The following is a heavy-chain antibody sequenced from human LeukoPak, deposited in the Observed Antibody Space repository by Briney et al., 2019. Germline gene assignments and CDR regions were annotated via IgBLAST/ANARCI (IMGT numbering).Heavy chain of an antibody. CDR1: GYTFTGYY. V-gene: IGHV1-2*06. J-gene: IGHJ4*02. CDR3: ARAHYHILTGYYPNYFDY. D-gene: IGHD3-9*01. Sequence: GALVKVSCKASGYTFTGYYMHWVRQAPGQGLEWMGRINPNSGGTNYAQKFQGRVTMTRDTSISTAYMELSRLRSDDTAVYYCARAHYHILTGYYPNYFDYWGQGTLVTVSS. CDR2: INPNSGGT.